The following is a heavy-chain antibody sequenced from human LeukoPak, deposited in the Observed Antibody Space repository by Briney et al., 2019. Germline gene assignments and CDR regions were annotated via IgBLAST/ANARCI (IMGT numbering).Heavy chain of an antibody. CDR1: GYIFTSHW. D-gene: IGHD3-10*01. J-gene: IGHJ4*02. CDR2: IYPDDSDT. Sequence: GASLKISCTGSGYIFTSHWIAWVRQMPGKGLEWMGIIYPDDSDTRYSTSFQGQVTISADKSISTAYLQWSSLKASDTATYYCARPPPYYYSSGKYYFDYWGQGTLVTVSS. V-gene: IGHV5-51*01. CDR3: ARPPPYYYSSGKYYFDY.